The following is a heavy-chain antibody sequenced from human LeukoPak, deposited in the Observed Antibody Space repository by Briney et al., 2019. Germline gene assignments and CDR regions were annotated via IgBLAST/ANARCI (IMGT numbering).Heavy chain of an antibody. CDR2: ISDST. CDR3: ARYCITTSCQDVVSSIAMYA. Sequence: PAGSLRLTWAASGFTFTSYDMSWVRQAPGMGLEWVSAISDSTYYADSVKGRFTISRDSSKNTLYLLMNSLRAEDTAVYFCARYCITTSCQDVVSSIAMYAWGERDTVTVSS. D-gene: IGHD2-2*01. CDR1: GFTFTSYD. J-gene: IGHJ6*04. V-gene: IGHV3-23*01.